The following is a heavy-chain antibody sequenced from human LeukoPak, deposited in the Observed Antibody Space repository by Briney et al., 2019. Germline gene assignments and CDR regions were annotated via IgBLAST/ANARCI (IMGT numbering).Heavy chain of an antibody. D-gene: IGHD3-16*01. CDR2: ISGSSSYI. CDR3: ARDAGRGDY. V-gene: IGHV3-21*01. J-gene: IGHJ4*02. CDR1: GGSISSSS. Sequence: ETLSLTCTVSGGSISSSSYYWGWIRQAPGKGLEWVSCISGSSSYIYYADSVKGRFTTSRDNAKNSLYLQMNSLRADDTAVYYCARDAGRGDYWGQGALVTVSS.